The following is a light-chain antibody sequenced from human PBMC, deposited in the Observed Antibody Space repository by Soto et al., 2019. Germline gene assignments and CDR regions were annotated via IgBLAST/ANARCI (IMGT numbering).Light chain of an antibody. CDR3: SSYAGSSNV. V-gene: IGLV2-8*01. CDR1: SSDVGGYNY. J-gene: IGLJ1*01. Sequence: QSALTQPPSASGSPGQSVAISCTGTSSDVGGYNYVSWYQQHPGKAPKLMIYEVNKRPSGVPDRFSGSKSGNTASLTVSGIQAEDEADNYCSSYAGSSNVFGTGTKLTV. CDR2: EVN.